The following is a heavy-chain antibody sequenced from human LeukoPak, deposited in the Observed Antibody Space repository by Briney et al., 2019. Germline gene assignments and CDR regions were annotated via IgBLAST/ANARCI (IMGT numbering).Heavy chain of an antibody. J-gene: IGHJ4*02. CDR1: GGSISSSSYY. CDR3: ARDTHSSTSYGDY. V-gene: IGHV4-39*07. Sequence: SETLSLTCTVSGGSISSSSYYWGWIRQPPGKGLEWIGSIYYGGSTYYNPSLKSRVTISVDTSKNQFSLKLSSVTAADTAVYYCARDTHSSTSYGDYWGQGTLVTVSS. D-gene: IGHD6-6*01. CDR2: IYYGGST.